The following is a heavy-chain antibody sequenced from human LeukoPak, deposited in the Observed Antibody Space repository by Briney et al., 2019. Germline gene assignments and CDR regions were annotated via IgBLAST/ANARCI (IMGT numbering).Heavy chain of an antibody. J-gene: IGHJ3*01. CDR3: ARDSTSSWETAFDV. V-gene: IGHV3-48*03. D-gene: IGHD1-26*01. Sequence: GGSLRLSCAASGFTFSSYEMNWVRQAPGKGLEWVSYISSSGSTIYYADSVKGRFTISRDNAKNSLYLQMNSLRAEDTAVYYCARDSTSSWETAFDVWGQGTMVTVSS. CDR2: ISSSGSTI. CDR1: GFTFSSYE.